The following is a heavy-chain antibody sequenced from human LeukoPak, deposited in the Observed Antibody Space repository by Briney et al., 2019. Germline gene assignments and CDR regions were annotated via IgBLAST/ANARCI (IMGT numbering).Heavy chain of an antibody. CDR2: IYYSGST. Sequence: PSETLSLTCTVSGGSISSSSYYWGWIRQPPGKGLEWIGSIYYSGSTYYNPSLKSRVTISVDTSKNQFSLKLSSVTAADTAVYYCARGGRRRVRYSSSWYGGWFDPWGQGTLVTVSS. J-gene: IGHJ5*02. D-gene: IGHD6-13*01. V-gene: IGHV4-39*07. CDR1: GGSISSSSYY. CDR3: ARGGRRRVRYSSSWYGGWFDP.